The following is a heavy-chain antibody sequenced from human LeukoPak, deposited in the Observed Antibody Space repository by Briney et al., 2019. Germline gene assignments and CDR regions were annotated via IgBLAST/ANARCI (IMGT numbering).Heavy chain of an antibody. CDR2: ISYDGSNK. D-gene: IGHD1-26*01. J-gene: IGHJ4*02. CDR1: GFTFSSYG. CDR3: AKDLGSGSYYVFDY. Sequence: PGGSLRLSCAASGFTFSSYGMHWVRQAPGKGLEWVAVISYDGSNKYYADSVKGRFTISRDNSKNTLYLQMNSLRAEDTAVYYCAKDLGSGSYYVFDYWGQGTLVTVSS. V-gene: IGHV3-30*18.